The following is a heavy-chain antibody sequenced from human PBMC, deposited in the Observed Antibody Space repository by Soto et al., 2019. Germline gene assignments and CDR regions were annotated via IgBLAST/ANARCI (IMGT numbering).Heavy chain of an antibody. CDR3: ARGDYGDLFDY. CDR2: IYYSGST. V-gene: IGHV4-59*01. J-gene: IGHJ4*02. D-gene: IGHD4-17*01. CDR1: GGSISSYY. Sequence: SETLSLTCTVSGGSISSYYWSWIRQPPGKGLEWIGYIYYSGSTNYNPSLKSRVTISVDTSKNQFSLKLSSVTAADTAVYYYARGDYGDLFDYSGQGTRVTVAS.